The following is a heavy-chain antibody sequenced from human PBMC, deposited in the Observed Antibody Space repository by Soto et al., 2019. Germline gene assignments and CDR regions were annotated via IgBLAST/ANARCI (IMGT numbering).Heavy chain of an antibody. D-gene: IGHD2-8*01. V-gene: IGHV1-69*13. Sequence: EASVKVSCKASGGTFSSYAISWVRQAPGQGLEWMGGIIPIFGTANYAQKFQGRVTITADESTSTAYMELSSLRSEDTAVYYCAWAPYVYCTNGVCYDFDYWGQGTLVTVS. CDR2: IIPIFGTA. CDR3: AWAPYVYCTNGVCYDFDY. CDR1: GGTFSSYA. J-gene: IGHJ4*02.